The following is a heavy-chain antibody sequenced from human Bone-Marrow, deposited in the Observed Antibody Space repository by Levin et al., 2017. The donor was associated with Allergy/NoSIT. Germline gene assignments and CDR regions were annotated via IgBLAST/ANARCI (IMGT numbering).Heavy chain of an antibody. CDR2: IIPIFGTA. J-gene: IGHJ4*02. CDR3: ARVGNTYYDYVWGSYREQYYFDY. D-gene: IGHD3-16*02. CDR1: GGTFSSYA. Sequence: KISCKASGGTFSSYAISWVRQAPGQGLEWMGGIIPIFGTANYAQKFQGRVTITADESTSTAYMELSSLRSEDTAVYYCARVGNTYYDYVWGSYREQYYFDYWGQGTLVTVSS. V-gene: IGHV1-69*01.